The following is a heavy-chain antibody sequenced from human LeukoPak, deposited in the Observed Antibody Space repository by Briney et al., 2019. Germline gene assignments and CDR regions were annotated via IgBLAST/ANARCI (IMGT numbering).Heavy chain of an antibody. CDR2: INPNSGGT. J-gene: IGHJ6*03. CDR3: ARGGTYLYYYYYYMDA. CDR1: GYTFTGYY. Sequence: GASVKVSCKASGYTFTGYYMHWVRQAPGQGLEWMGWINPNSGGTNYAQKFQGRVTMTRDTSISTAYMELSRLRSDDTAVYYCARGGTYLYYYYYYMDAWGKGTMVTVSS. D-gene: IGHD1-26*01. V-gene: IGHV1-2*02.